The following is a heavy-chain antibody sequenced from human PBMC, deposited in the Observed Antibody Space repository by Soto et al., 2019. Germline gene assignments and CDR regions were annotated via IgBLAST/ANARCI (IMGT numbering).Heavy chain of an antibody. CDR2: IYYSGST. D-gene: IGHD2-21*01. J-gene: IGHJ5*02. CDR3: ARYSSAALFDP. V-gene: IGHV4-31*03. CDR1: GGSISSGGYY. Sequence: SETLSLTCTVSGGSISSGGYYWSWIRQHPGKGLERIGYIYYSGSTYYDPSLKSRVTISVDTSKNQFSLKLSSVTAADTAVYYCARYSSAALFDPWGQGTLVTVSS.